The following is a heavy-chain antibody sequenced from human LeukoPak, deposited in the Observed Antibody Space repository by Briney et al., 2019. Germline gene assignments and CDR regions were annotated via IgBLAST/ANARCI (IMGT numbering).Heavy chain of an antibody. CDR2: ISGTSSHI. CDR1: GFTFSSYS. J-gene: IGHJ4*02. V-gene: IGHV3-21*01. Sequence: GGSLRLSCAASGFTFSSYSMNSVRQAPGKGLEWVSYISGTSSHIYYAASVKGRSTISRDTAKHLMYQQMNSLRDEGTAVYYCATVRSAFSVSYPGYFENWGEGTQVTVSS. D-gene: IGHD1-26*01. CDR3: ATVRSAFSVSYPGYFEN.